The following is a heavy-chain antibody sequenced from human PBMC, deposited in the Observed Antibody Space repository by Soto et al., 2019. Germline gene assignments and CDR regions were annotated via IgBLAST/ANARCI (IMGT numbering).Heavy chain of an antibody. D-gene: IGHD2-15*01. CDR1: GFTFSSYA. V-gene: IGHV3-30-3*01. CDR2: ISYDGSNK. Sequence: LRLSCAASGFTFSSYAMHWVRQAPGKGLEWVAVISYDGSNKYYADSVKGRFTISRDNSKNTLYLQMNSLRAEDTAVYYCAREFGDIVAVVAAAQALDYWGQGTLVTVSS. J-gene: IGHJ4*02. CDR3: AREFGDIVAVVAAAQALDY.